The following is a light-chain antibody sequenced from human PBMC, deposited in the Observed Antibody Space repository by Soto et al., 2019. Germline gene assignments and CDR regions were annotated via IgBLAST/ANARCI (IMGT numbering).Light chain of an antibody. CDR1: SSDVGSYNR. CDR2: EVS. J-gene: IGLJ1*01. V-gene: IGLV2-18*02. CDR3: KSYTSSSTYV. Sequence: QSALTQPPSVSGSPGQSVTISCTGTSSDVGSYNRVSWYQQPPGTAPKLMIYEVSNRPSGVPDRFSGSKSGNTASLTISGLQAEDEADYYSKSYTSSSTYVFGTGNKVTVL.